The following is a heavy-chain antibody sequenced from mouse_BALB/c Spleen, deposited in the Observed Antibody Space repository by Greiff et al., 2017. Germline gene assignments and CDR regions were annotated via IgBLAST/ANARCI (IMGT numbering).Heavy chain of an antibody. CDR3: AITGTGYYFDY. J-gene: IGHJ2*01. V-gene: IGHV3-2*02. CDR2: ISYSGST. D-gene: IGHD4-1*01. CDR1: GYSITSDYA. Sequence: EVKLQESGPGLVKPSQSLSLTCTVTGYSITSDYAWNWIRQFPGNKLEWMGYISYSGSTSYNPSLKSRISITRDTSKNQFFLQLNFVTTEDTATYYCAITGTGYYFDYWGQGTTLTVSS.